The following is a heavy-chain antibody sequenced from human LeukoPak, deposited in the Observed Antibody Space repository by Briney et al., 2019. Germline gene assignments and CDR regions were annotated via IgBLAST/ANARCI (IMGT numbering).Heavy chain of an antibody. V-gene: IGHV1-8*01. D-gene: IGHD3-3*01. CDR3: ATGSPITICGVVMGEDWFDP. CDR2: MNPNSGNT. Sequence: ASVKVSCKASGYTFTSYDINWVRQATGQGLEWMGWMNPNSGNTGYAQKFQGRVTMNRNTSISTAYMELSSQISEDTALYYSATGSPITICGVVMGEDWFDPWGQGTLVTVSS. CDR1: GYTFTSYD. J-gene: IGHJ5*02.